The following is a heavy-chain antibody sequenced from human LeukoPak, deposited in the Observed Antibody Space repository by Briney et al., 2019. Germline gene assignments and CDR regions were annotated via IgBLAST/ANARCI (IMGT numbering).Heavy chain of an antibody. V-gene: IGHV5-51*01. D-gene: IGHD3-16*01. CDR2: IYPGDSDT. Sequence: PGESLKLSCKGSGYSFPNYWIAWVRPMPGKGLDWMEIIYPGDSDTKYRPSFQGQVNISADKSISTPYLQWSSLKASDTAMYYGARWLLVLRCFDYWGQGTLVTVSS. J-gene: IGHJ4*02. CDR3: ARWLLVLRCFDY. CDR1: GYSFPNYW.